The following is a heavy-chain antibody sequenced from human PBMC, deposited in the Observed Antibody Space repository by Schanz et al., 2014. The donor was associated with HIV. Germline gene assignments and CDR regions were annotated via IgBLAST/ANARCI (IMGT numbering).Heavy chain of an antibody. CDR3: AKSLPIETATITYFDY. J-gene: IGHJ4*02. V-gene: IGHV3-23*04. CDR2: ISGGST. Sequence: EVRLVESGGDWVQPGRSLRLSCAASGFTFSSYGIHWVRQAPGKGLEWVSAISGGSTYYADSVKGRFTISRDNSKNTLYLHMNNLRAEDTAVYYGAKSLPIETATITYFDYWGQGTLVTVSS. CDR1: GFTFSSYG. D-gene: IGHD1-20*01.